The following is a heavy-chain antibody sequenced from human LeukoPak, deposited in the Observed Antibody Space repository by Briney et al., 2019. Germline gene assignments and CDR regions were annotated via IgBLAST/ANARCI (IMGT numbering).Heavy chain of an antibody. CDR2: IYYSGST. CDR3: AGVPRVVTPLPFVV. CDR1: GGSISSSSYY. V-gene: IGHV4-61*01. D-gene: IGHD4-23*01. J-gene: IGHJ4*02. Sequence: SETLSLTCTVSGGSISSSSYYWSWIRQPPGKGLEWIGYIYYSGSTNYNPSLKSRVTISVDTSKNQFSLKLSSVTAADTAVYYCAGVPRVVTPLPFVVWGQGTLVTVSS.